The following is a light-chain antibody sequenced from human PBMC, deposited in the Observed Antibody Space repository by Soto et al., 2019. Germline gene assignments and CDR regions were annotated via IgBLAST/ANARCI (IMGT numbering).Light chain of an antibody. CDR3: QQSYSTPRT. CDR1: QSISSY. V-gene: IGKV1-39*01. Sequence: DIQMTQSQSSLSASVGDRLTITCRASQSISSYLNWYQQKPGKATKLLIYAASSLQSGVPSRFSGSGSGTDFTLTISSLQPEEFATYYCQQSYSTPRTFGQGTKVDIK. J-gene: IGKJ1*01. CDR2: AAS.